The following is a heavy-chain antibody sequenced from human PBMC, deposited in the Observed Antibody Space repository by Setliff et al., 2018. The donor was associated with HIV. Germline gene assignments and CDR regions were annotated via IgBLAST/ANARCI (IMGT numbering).Heavy chain of an antibody. V-gene: IGHV1-8*02. CDR3: ARAYSNKDWFDP. D-gene: IGHD5-12*01. J-gene: IGHJ5*02. CDR1: GYTFTNYD. CDR2: MNPNSGNT. Sequence: ASVKVSCKASGYTFTNYDLNWVRQASGQGLEWMGWMNPNSGNTGYAQKFQGRVTMTRNTSISTAYMELSSLRSEDTAVYYCARAYSNKDWFDPWGQGTLVTVSS.